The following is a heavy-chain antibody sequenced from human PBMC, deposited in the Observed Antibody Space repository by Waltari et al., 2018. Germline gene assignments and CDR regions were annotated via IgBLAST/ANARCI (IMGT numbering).Heavy chain of an antibody. Sequence: EVQLLESGGGLVQPGGSLRLSCAASGFTFSSYAMSWVRQAPGKGLEWVSAISGSGGSTDYADAVKGRFTSSRDNSKNTLYRQMNSLRAEDTAVYYGAKVPTVTTNYYGMDVWGQGTTVTVSS. J-gene: IGHJ6*02. CDR2: ISGSGGST. V-gene: IGHV3-23*01. CDR1: GFTFSSYA. CDR3: AKVPTVTTNYYGMDV. D-gene: IGHD4-17*01.